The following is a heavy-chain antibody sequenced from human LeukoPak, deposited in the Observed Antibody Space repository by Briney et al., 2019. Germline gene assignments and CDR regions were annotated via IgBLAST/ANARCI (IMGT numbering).Heavy chain of an antibody. D-gene: IGHD3-3*01. Sequence: SQTLSPTCTVSGGSISGGDYYWSWIRQPPGKGLEWIGYIYDSGSTYYNPSLKSRVTISVDTSKNQFSLKLSSVTAADTAVYYCARGGLNYDFWSGYYSALDIWGQGTMVSVSS. CDR1: GGSISGGDYY. J-gene: IGHJ3*02. CDR3: ARGGLNYDFWSGYYSALDI. CDR2: IYDSGST. V-gene: IGHV4-30-4*08.